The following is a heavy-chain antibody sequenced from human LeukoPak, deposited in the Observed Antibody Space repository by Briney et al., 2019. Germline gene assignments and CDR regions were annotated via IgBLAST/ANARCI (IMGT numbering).Heavy chain of an antibody. Sequence: SGTLSLTCGVSGGSISNINWRTGVQPPPGKGVWWTGEANLQGTTNNTPSLTSRVAITVDKSENHNLLKLTSVTAADTAVYYCATEGGPYRPLDYSGQGTLVTVAS. CDR2: ANLQGTT. CDR1: GGSISNINW. V-gene: IGHV4-4*02. J-gene: IGHJ4*02. CDR3: ATEGGPYRPLDY.